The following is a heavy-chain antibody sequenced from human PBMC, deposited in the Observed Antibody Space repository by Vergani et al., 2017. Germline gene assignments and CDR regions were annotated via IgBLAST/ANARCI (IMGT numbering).Heavy chain of an antibody. V-gene: IGHV4-59*01. CDR1: GGSISSYY. CDR2: IYYSGST. Sequence: QVQLQESGPGLVKPSETLSLTCTVSGGSISSYYWSWIRQPPGKGLEWIGYIYYSGSTNYNPSLKSRVTISVDTSQNQFSLKLSSVTAADTAVYYCAGDRTTRWETRYGRDVWGQGTTVTVSS. J-gene: IGHJ6*02. D-gene: IGHD2/OR15-2a*01. CDR3: AGDRTTRWETRYGRDV.